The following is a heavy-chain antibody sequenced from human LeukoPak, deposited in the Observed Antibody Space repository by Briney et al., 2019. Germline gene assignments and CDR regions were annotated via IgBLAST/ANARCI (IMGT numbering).Heavy chain of an antibody. V-gene: IGHV3-11*01. CDR1: GFTFSDYY. CDR3: ARDGYSSGWYSVSYYYYGMDV. D-gene: IGHD6-19*01. J-gene: IGHJ6*02. CDR2: ISSSGSTI. Sequence: GGSLRLSCAASGFTFSDYYMSWIRQAPGKGLEWVSYISSSGSTIYYADSVKGRFTISRDNAKNSLYLQMNSLRAEDTAVYYCARDGYSSGWYSVSYYYYGMDVWGQGTTVTASS.